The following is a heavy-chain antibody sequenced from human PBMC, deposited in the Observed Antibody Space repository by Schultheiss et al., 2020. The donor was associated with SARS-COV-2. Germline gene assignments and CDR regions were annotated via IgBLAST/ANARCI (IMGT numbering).Heavy chain of an antibody. CDR3: ARDSSSGLDYDFWSGYPAYYYYGMDV. V-gene: IGHV4-34*11. D-gene: IGHD3-3*01. CDR2: IYYSGST. CDR1: GGSFSGYY. J-gene: IGHJ6*02. Sequence: SQTLSLTCAVYGGSFSGYYWSWIRQPPGKGLEWIGSIYYSGSTNYNPSLKSRVTISVDTSKNQFSLKLSSVTAADTAVYYCARDSSSGLDYDFWSGYPAYYYYGMDVWGQGTTVTVSS.